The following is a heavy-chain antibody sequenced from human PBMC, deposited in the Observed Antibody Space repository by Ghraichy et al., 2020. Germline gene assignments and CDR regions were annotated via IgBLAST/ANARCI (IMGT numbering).Heavy chain of an antibody. D-gene: IGHD3-3*01. J-gene: IGHJ3*02. CDR2: ISGSGGST. CDR1: GFTFSSYA. V-gene: IGHV3-23*01. Sequence: GGSLRLSCAASGFTFSSYAMSWVRQAPGKGLEWVSVISGSGGSTYYAGSVKGRFTISRDNSKNTLFLQMNSLRAEDTAEYYCAKDLSNYDFWSGYYTGGFDIWGQGTMVTVSS. CDR3: AKDLSNYDFWSGYYTGGFDI.